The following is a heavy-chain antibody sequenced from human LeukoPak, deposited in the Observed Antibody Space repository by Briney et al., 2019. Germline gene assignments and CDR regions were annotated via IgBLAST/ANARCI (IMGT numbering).Heavy chain of an antibody. CDR2: INSDGSWT. J-gene: IGHJ4*02. Sequence: GGSLRLSCAASGNYWMHWVRRAPGKGLVWVSHINSDGSWTSYADSVKGRFTVSKDNAKNTVYLQMNSLSAEDTAVYYCVSFYETYWGRGTLVTVSS. D-gene: IGHD2/OR15-2a*01. V-gene: IGHV3-74*01. CDR1: GNYW. CDR3: VSFYETY.